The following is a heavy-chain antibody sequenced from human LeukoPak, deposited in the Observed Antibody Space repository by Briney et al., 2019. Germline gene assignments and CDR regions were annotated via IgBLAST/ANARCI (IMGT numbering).Heavy chain of an antibody. Sequence: SGRSLRLSCAASGFTFHDHAMHWVRQAPGKGLEWVSGISWNSGNIDYADSVKGRFTISRDNAKNSLYLQMNSLRPEDTALYYCASDGNWGQGTLVTVSS. CDR2: ISWNSGNI. CDR3: ASDGN. V-gene: IGHV3-9*01. CDR1: GFTFHDHA. J-gene: IGHJ4*02.